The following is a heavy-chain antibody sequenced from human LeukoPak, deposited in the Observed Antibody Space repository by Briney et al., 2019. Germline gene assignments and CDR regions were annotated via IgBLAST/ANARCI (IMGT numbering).Heavy chain of an antibody. J-gene: IGHJ4*02. CDR1: GFTVSSNY. Sequence: GGSLRLSCAASGFTVSSNYMSWVRQAPGKGLEWASVIYSGGSTYYADSVKGRFTISRDNSKNTLYLQMNSLRAEDTAVYYCARVYSSGWSVYWGQGTLVTVSS. CDR2: IYSGGST. V-gene: IGHV3-53*01. D-gene: IGHD6-19*01. CDR3: ARVYSSGWSVY.